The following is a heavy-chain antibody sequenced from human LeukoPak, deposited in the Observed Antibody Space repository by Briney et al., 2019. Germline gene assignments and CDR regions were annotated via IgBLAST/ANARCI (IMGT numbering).Heavy chain of an antibody. J-gene: IGHJ6*04. CDR3: ARDSRGSPRGVILNYYGMDV. D-gene: IGHD3-10*01. V-gene: IGHV3-30*04. Sequence: GRSLRLSCAASGFTFSSYAMHWVRQAPGKGLEWVAVISYDGSNKYYADSVKGRFTISRDNSKNTLYLQMNSLRAEDTAVYYCARDSRGSPRGVILNYYGMDVWGKGTTVTVSS. CDR2: ISYDGSNK. CDR1: GFTFSSYA.